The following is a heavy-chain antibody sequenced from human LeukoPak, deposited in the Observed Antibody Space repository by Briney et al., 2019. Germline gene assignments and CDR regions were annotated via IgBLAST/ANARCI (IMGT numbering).Heavy chain of an antibody. Sequence: SETLSLTCIVSGGSISSGGYYWSWIRQHPGKGLEWIGYIYYSGSTNYNPSLKSRVTISVDTSKNQLSLKLRSVTAADTAVYYCARGGRDGYTLYPLDYWGQGTLVTVSS. D-gene: IGHD5-24*01. J-gene: IGHJ4*02. CDR1: GGSISSGGYY. V-gene: IGHV4-61*08. CDR3: ARGGRDGYTLYPLDY. CDR2: IYYSGST.